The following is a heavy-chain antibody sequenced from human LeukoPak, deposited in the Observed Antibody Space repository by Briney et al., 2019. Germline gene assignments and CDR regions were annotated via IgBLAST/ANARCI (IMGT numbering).Heavy chain of an antibody. D-gene: IGHD4-17*01. V-gene: IGHV4-38-2*01. CDR3: ARGYFGDYGVRYAFDI. J-gene: IGHJ3*02. CDR2: IYHSGTT. Sequence: TTSETLSLTCAVSGYSISSGFYWGWIRQPPGKGLEWIGSIYHSGTTFYNPSLKSRVTISLDTSKNQFSLKLSSVTAADTAVHYCARGYFGDYGVRYAFDIWGQGTMVTVSS. CDR1: GYSISSGFY.